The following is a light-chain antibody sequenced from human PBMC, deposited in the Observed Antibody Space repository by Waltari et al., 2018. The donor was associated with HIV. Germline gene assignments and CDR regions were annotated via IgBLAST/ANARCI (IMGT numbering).Light chain of an antibody. CDR1: QSVTSS. J-gene: IGKJ2*01. CDR3: HQRSNWPGT. Sequence: EIALTQSPATLSLSPGARATPSCRASQSVTSSLVWFQQKPGQPPRLLIYDASFRATGIPARFSGSGSGTDFTLTIRGLEAEDSAVYYCHQRSNWPGTFGQGTNLEI. CDR2: DAS. V-gene: IGKV3-11*01.